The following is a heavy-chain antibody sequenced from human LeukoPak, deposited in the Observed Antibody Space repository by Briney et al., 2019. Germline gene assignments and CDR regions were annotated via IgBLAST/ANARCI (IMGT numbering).Heavy chain of an antibody. V-gene: IGHV3-23*01. D-gene: IGHD3-22*01. CDR1: GFTFSSYA. CDR3: AKYYYDSSGYYTTFDY. Sequence: GGSLRLSCAASGFTFSSYAMSWVRQAPGKGLEWVSAISGSGGSTYYADSVKGRFTISRGNSKNTLYLQMNSLRAEDTAVYYCAKYYYDSSGYYTTFDYWGQGTLVTVSS. J-gene: IGHJ4*02. CDR2: ISGSGGST.